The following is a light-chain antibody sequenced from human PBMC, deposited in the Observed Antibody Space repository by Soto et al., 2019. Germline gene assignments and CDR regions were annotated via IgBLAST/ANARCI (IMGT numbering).Light chain of an antibody. CDR2: AAS. CDR1: QSISSY. CDR3: QQSYSIPHLA. J-gene: IGKJ4*01. V-gene: IGKV1-39*01. Sequence: DVQMTQSPSSLSVSVGERVTITCRASQSISSYLSWYQQKPGKAPKLLIYAASRLQSAVPSRFSGSGSGTDFTLTISSLQPEDCATYYCQQSYSIPHLAFGGGTKVEIK.